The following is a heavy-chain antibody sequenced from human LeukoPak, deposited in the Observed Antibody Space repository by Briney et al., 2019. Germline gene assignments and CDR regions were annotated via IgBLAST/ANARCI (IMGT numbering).Heavy chain of an antibody. Sequence: ASVKVSCKASGYTFTSYGISWVRQAPGQGLEWMGWINPNSGGTNYAQKFQGRVTMTRDTSISTAYMELSRLRSDDTAVYYCARYHPDTADDYWGQGTLVTVSS. CDR2: INPNSGGT. D-gene: IGHD5-18*01. CDR3: ARYHPDTADDY. J-gene: IGHJ4*02. CDR1: GYTFTSYG. V-gene: IGHV1-2*02.